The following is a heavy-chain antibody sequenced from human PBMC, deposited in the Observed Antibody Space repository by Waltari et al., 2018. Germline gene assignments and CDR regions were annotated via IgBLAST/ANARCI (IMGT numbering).Heavy chain of an antibody. CDR1: GYSFIDYF. CDR3: APLPGGSGQTFDY. V-gene: IGHV1-69-2*01. J-gene: IGHJ4*02. CDR2: IDPEDGES. D-gene: IGHD6-25*01. Sequence: EVHLVQSGAEVKKPGATVKIACKASGYSFIDYFMHWVQQAPGKGLEWMGRIDPEDGESGYAEKFQGRVTMTADTSGDTAYLELTGLTSGDTAVYYCAPLPGGSGQTFDYWGQGTLVTVSS.